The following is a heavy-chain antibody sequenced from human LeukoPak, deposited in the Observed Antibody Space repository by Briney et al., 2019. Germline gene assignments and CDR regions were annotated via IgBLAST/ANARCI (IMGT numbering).Heavy chain of an antibody. CDR3: ARERAGERPRPLLNYYYMDV. Sequence: PGGSLRLSCAASGFTFSNYGLCWVRQAPGKGLEWVSGITGSGGSTYYADSVKGRFTISRDNSKNTLYLQMNSLRAEDTAVYYCARERAGERPRPLLNYYYMDVWGKGTTVTISS. J-gene: IGHJ6*03. V-gene: IGHV3-23*01. CDR1: GFTFSNYG. CDR2: ITGSGGST. D-gene: IGHD3-16*01.